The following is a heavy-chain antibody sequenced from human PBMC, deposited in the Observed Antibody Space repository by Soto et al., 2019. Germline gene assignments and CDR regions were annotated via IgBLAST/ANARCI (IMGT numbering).Heavy chain of an antibody. CDR1: GGSINSAGYY. CDR3: ARVQTIFGIITVFDY. V-gene: IGHV4-31*03. D-gene: IGHD3-3*01. Sequence: QVQLQESGPGLVKPSQTLSLTCTVSGGSINSAGYYWSWLRQHPGQGLEWIGNIYYSGSTNYNPSLKSRVTIPIDTSKNHVSPNLTSVTAADTAVYYCARVQTIFGIITVFDYWGQGTLVTVSS. J-gene: IGHJ4*02. CDR2: IYYSGST.